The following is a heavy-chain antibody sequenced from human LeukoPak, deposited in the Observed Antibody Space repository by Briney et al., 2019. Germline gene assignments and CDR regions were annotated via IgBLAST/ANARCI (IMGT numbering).Heavy chain of an antibody. Sequence: NPSETLSLTCTVSGGSISSSSYYWGWIRQPPGKGLEWIGGIYYSGSTYYNPSLKSRVTISVDTSKNQFSLKLSSVTAADTAVYYCARDEVSCSGGSCSLGWFDPWAKEPWSPSPQ. V-gene: IGHV4-39*07. CDR1: GGSISSSSYY. D-gene: IGHD2-15*01. J-gene: IGHJ5*01. CDR2: IYYSGST. CDR3: ARDEVSCSGGSCSLGWFDP.